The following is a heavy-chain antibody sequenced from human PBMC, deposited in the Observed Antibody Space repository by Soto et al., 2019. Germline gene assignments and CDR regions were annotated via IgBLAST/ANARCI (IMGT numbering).Heavy chain of an antibody. D-gene: IGHD2-8*01. CDR1: GFTFNRHP. CDR2: ISHDGNNK. CDR3: ARASGHIYATLHGPFDH. Sequence: HVQLVESGGGVVQPGRSLRLSCAASGFTFNRHPLHWVRQAPGKGLEWVAVISHDGNNKYYADSVKGRFTISRDNSMNMLYLQMHGLRTEDTAIFYCARASGHIYATLHGPFDHWGQGALVTVSS. V-gene: IGHV3-30-3*01. J-gene: IGHJ4*02.